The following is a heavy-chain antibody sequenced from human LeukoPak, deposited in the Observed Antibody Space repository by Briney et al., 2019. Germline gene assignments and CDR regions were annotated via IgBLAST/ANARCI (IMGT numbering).Heavy chain of an antibody. V-gene: IGHV6-1*01. Sequence: SQTLSLTCAISGDSVSSNTAGWSWIRQSPSRGLEWLGRTYYRSRWYNDDAGSVKSRITINADTAKNQFSLQLNSVTPEDTAVYYCARADTAMVRVGQLDLWGRGTLVTVSS. D-gene: IGHD5-18*01. J-gene: IGHJ2*01. CDR3: ARADTAMVRVGQLDL. CDR2: TYYRSRWYN. CDR1: GDSVSSNTAG.